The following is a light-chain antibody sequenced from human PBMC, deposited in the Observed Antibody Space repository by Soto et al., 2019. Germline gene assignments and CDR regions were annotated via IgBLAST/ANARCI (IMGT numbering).Light chain of an antibody. CDR3: QAGT. Sequence: IVLPQSPGTLPLSPEASAPLSCRASQGISGRLLAWYQQRPGQAPRLLVYGASSRATGIPDRFSGSGSGTDFTLSISRVEPEDFAVYYCQAGTFGQGTKVDIK. CDR1: QGISGRL. CDR2: GAS. V-gene: IGKV3-20*01. J-gene: IGKJ1*01.